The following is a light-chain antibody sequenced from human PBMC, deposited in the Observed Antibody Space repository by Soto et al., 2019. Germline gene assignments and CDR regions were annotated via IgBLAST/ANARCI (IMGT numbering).Light chain of an antibody. CDR1: HTVCSW. V-gene: IGKV1-5*03. CDR3: QQYNSYSEA. Sequence: DVKITQSPSTLSGCEGDSVTITCLVSHTVCSWLDWYQQKPGKAPKLLIYMASTLKSGVPARFSGSGSGTEFTLTISSLQPDDFATYYCQQYNSYSEAFGQGTKVDIK. CDR2: MAS. J-gene: IGKJ1*01.